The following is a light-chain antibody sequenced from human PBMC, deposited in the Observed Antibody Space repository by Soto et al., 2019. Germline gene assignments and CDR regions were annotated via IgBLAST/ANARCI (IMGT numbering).Light chain of an antibody. V-gene: IGKV3-11*01. J-gene: IGKJ4*02. CDR1: QSISSY. Sequence: EIVLTQSPATLSLSPGERATLSCRASQSISSYLAWYQQKPCQAPRLLIYDASDRATGIPARFTGSGSGTDFTLTISSLEPEDCAVYHCQQRFGSLTFGGGTQVESK. CDR3: QQRFGSLT. CDR2: DAS.